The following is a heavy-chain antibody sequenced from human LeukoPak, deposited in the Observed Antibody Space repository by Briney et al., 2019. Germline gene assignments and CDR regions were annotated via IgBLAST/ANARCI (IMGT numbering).Heavy chain of an antibody. Sequence: PGGSLRLSCAASGFTFSSYGMHWVRQAPGKGLEWVAFIRYDGSNKYYADSVKGRFTISRDNSKNTLYLQMNSLRAEDTAVYYCAKTRYDSSGYSPEEIYDYWGQGTLVTVSS. J-gene: IGHJ4*02. CDR2: IRYDGSNK. CDR3: AKTRYDSSGYSPEEIYDY. V-gene: IGHV3-30*02. CDR1: GFTFSSYG. D-gene: IGHD3-22*01.